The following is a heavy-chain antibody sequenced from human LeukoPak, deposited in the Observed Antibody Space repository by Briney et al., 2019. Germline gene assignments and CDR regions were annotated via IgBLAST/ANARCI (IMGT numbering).Heavy chain of an antibody. CDR3: ARNGRGYYYSYMDV. Sequence: GGSLRLSCAASGFTFDDYGMSWVRQAPGKGLEWVSGINWNGGTTGYADSVKGRFTISRDNAKNSLYLQMNSLRAEDTALYYCARNGRGYYYSYMDVWGKGTTVTVSS. J-gene: IGHJ6*03. CDR1: GFTFDDYG. D-gene: IGHD3-10*02. V-gene: IGHV3-20*04. CDR2: INWNGGTT.